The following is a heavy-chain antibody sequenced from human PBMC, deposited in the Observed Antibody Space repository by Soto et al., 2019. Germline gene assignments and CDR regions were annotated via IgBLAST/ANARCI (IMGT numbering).Heavy chain of an antibody. J-gene: IGHJ3*02. CDR2: IIPILGIA. D-gene: IGHD3-3*01. V-gene: IGHV1-69*02. Sequence: SVKVSCKASGGTFSSYTISWVRQAPGQGLEWMGRIIPILGIANYAQKFQGRVTITADKSTSTAYMELSSLRSEDTAVYYCARGGTTSGDAFDIRGQGTMVTVPS. CDR1: GGTFSSYT. CDR3: ARGGTTSGDAFDI.